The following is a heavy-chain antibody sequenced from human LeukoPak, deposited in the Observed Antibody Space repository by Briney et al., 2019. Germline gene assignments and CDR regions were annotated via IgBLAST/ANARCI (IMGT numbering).Heavy chain of an antibody. Sequence: ASVKVSCKASGYTXTSYGISWVRQAPGQGLEWMGIITPSGGSTTYAQNFQGRLTMTRDTSTSTVYMEMSSLTSEGTGVYYCARVVGGYNYAPNIDYWGQGTLVTVSS. CDR3: ARVVGGYNYAPNIDY. CDR1: GYTXTSYG. CDR2: ITPSGGST. J-gene: IGHJ4*02. V-gene: IGHV1-46*01. D-gene: IGHD5-18*01.